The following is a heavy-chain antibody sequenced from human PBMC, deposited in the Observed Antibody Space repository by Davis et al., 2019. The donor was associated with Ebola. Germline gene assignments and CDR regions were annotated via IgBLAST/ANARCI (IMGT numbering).Heavy chain of an antibody. CDR3: PRTVSPGYTYSYYYDDMDV. V-gene: IGHV4-39*01. CDR1: GGPISSSTYY. D-gene: IGHD5-18*01. CDR2: NYSSGST. Sequence: GSLRLSCAVSGGPISSSTYYWGWIRQPPGKGLEWIGSNYSSGSTYYNPSLESRITISVDTSKNQLSLKLTSVTATDTAVYYCPRTVSPGYTYSYYYDDMDVWGQGTTVTVSS. J-gene: IGHJ6*02.